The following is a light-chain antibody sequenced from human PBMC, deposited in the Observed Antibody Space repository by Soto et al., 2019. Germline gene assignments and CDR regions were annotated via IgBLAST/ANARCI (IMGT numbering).Light chain of an antibody. V-gene: IGLV2-14*03. J-gene: IGLJ1*01. CDR2: EVS. CDR1: SSDVGGYNY. CDR3: RSYTASSTLL. Sequence: QSSLTQPASVSGSPGQSITISCTGTSSDVGGYNYVSWSQQHPGKAPKLLISEVSNRPSGVSNRFSGSKSGNTASLTISGLQADDEADYYCRSYTASSTLLFGTGTKVTVL.